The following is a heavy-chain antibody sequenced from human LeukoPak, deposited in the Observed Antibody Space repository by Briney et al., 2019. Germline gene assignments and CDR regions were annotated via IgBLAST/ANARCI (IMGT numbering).Heavy chain of an antibody. CDR2: ITGSGGAT. D-gene: IGHD2/OR15-2a*01. J-gene: IGHJ5*02. CDR3: ARKTGFFLSDP. Sequence: PGGSLRLSCAASGFTFSSYAMTWVRQAPGKGLEGVSSITGSGGATYYADSVEGRFTISRDNSKNTLYLQMNSLGAEDTAVYYCARKTGFFLSDPWGQGTLVTVSS. V-gene: IGHV3-23*01. CDR1: GFTFSSYA.